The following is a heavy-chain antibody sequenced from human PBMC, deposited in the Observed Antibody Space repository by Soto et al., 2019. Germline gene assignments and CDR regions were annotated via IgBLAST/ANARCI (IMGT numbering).Heavy chain of an antibody. V-gene: IGHV1-46*01. CDR3: ARSLGETTSLFDY. CDR2: INPSSGTT. Sequence: QVQLVQSGAERKQPGASVKLSCQASGYIFIHCFMHWVRQAPGHGLEWMGGINPSSGTTTYAQKFQGRGTVTRDTSTSTVYMELSSLGSGDTAMYYCARSLGETTSLFDYWGQGSLVTVSA. D-gene: IGHD1-26*01. CDR1: GYIFIHCF. J-gene: IGHJ4*02.